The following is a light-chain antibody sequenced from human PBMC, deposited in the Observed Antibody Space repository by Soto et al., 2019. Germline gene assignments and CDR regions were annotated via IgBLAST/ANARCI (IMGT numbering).Light chain of an antibody. J-gene: IGLJ1*01. Sequence: QSALTQPASVSGSPGQSITISCTGTSSDVGGYNLVSWYQQRPGKAPKFMIYEGTKRPSGVSNRFSGSKSGNTASLTISGLQAEDEADYYCCSYAGSRHYVFGTGTKLTVL. CDR3: CSYAGSRHYV. CDR1: SSDVGGYNL. CDR2: EGT. V-gene: IGLV2-23*01.